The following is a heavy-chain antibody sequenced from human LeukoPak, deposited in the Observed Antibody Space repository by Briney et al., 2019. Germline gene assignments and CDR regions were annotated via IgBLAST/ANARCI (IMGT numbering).Heavy chain of an antibody. Sequence: SETLSLTCTVSGGSISSYYWSWIRQPAGEGLEWIGHIYTSGSTNYNPSLKSRVTMSVDTSKNQFSLKLSSVTAADTAVYYCARWGSHSYWYFDLWGRGTLVTVSS. V-gene: IGHV4-4*07. CDR1: GGSISSYY. CDR2: IYTSGST. D-gene: IGHD7-27*01. J-gene: IGHJ2*01. CDR3: ARWGSHSYWYFDL.